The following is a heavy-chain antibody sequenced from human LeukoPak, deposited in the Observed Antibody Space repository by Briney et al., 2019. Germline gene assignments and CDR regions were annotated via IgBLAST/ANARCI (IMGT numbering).Heavy chain of an antibody. J-gene: IGHJ4*02. Sequence: ASVKVSCKPSVYTFTSYGISWVRQPPGQGLEWMGWISASNGNTNYAQNLQGRVTMTTGTSTSTADMELRSLRADDTAVYYCARVGGYSGYHYLDYWGQGTLVSVSS. CDR2: ISASNGNT. V-gene: IGHV1-18*04. D-gene: IGHD5-12*01. CDR3: ARVGGYSGYHYLDY. CDR1: VYTFTSYG.